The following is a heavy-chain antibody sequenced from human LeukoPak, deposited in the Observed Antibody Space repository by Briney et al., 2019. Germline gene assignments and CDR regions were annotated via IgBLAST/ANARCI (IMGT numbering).Heavy chain of an antibody. D-gene: IGHD3-22*01. J-gene: IGHJ5*02. V-gene: IGHV4-39*07. CDR1: GGSISSSSYY. Sequence: PSETLSLTCTVSGGSISSSSYYWGWIRQPPGKGLEWIGSIYYSGSTYYNPSLKSRVTISVDTSKNQFCLKLSSVTAADTAVYYCARDRPHYYDSSGYGLGFDPWGQGTLVTVSS. CDR2: IYYSGST. CDR3: ARDRPHYYDSSGYGLGFDP.